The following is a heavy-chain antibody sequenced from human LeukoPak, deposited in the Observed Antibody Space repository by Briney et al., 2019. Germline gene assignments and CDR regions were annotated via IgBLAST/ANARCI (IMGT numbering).Heavy chain of an antibody. Sequence: SQTLSLTCTVSGGSISSGDYYWNWIRQPPGKGLEWIGYIYYSGSTYYNPSLKSRVTISVDTSKTQFSLRLSSVTAADTAVYYRARGLRGRSGYYFDSWGQGTLVTVSS. J-gene: IGHJ4*02. CDR2: IYYSGST. CDR1: GGSISSGDYY. V-gene: IGHV4-30-4*01. CDR3: ARGLRGRSGYYFDS.